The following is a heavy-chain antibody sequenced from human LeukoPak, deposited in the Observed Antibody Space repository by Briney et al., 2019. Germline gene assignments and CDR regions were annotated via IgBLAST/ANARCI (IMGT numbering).Heavy chain of an antibody. D-gene: IGHD3-22*01. CDR2: INHSGST. CDR3: ATLGEYYDSSGYYYN. V-gene: IGHV4-34*01. CDR1: GGSFSGYY. Sequence: SETLSLTCAVYGGSFSGYYWSWIRQPPGKGLEWIGEINHSGSTYYNPSLKSRVTISVDSSKNQFSLKLTSVTAADTAVYYCATLGEYYDSSGYYYNWGRGTLVTVSS. J-gene: IGHJ4*02.